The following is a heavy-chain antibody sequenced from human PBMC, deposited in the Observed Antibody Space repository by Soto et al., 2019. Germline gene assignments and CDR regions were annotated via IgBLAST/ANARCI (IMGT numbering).Heavy chain of an antibody. D-gene: IGHD3-22*01. Sequence: PGGSLRLSCAASGFTFSNAWMNWVRQAPGKGLEWVGRIKSKTDGGTTDYAAPVKGRFTISRDDSKNTLYLQMNSLKTEDTAVYFFTPRVIVVGMGYFDYWGQGILVTVS. J-gene: IGHJ4*02. V-gene: IGHV3-15*07. CDR2: IKSKTDGGTT. CDR3: TPRVIVVGMGYFDY. CDR1: GFTFSNAW.